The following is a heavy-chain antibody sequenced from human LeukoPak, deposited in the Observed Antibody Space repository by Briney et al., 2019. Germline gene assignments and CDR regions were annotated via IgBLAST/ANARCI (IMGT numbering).Heavy chain of an antibody. J-gene: IGHJ4*02. CDR2: ISYDGSNK. CDR3: ARDSNGSFDY. V-gene: IGHV3-30-3*01. D-gene: IGHD2/OR15-2a*01. Sequence: PGGSLRLSCAASGFTFSSYAMHWVRQAPGKELEWVAVISYDGSNKYYADSVKGRFTISRDNSKNTLYLQMNSLRAEDTAVYYCARDSNGSFDYWGQGTLVTVSS. CDR1: GFTFSSYA.